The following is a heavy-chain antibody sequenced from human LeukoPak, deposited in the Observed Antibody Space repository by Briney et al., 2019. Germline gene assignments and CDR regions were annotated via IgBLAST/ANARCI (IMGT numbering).Heavy chain of an antibody. D-gene: IGHD4/OR15-4a*01. Sequence: ASVKVSCKASGYTFTGYYMHWVRQAPGQGLEWMGWINPNSGGTNYAQKFQGRVTMTRDTSISTAFMELSSLTSDDTAVYYCARGPRVPERDNWFDPWGQGTLVTVSS. CDR1: GYTFTGYY. CDR2: INPNSGGT. CDR3: ARGPRVPERDNWFDP. V-gene: IGHV1-2*02. J-gene: IGHJ5*02.